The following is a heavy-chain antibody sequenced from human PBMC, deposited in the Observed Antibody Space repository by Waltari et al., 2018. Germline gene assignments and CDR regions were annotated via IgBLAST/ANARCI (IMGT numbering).Heavy chain of an antibody. Sequence: EVQLLESGGGLVQPGGSLRLSCAASGFTFSSYAMSWVRQAPGKGLEWVSAISGSGGSTYYADSVKGRFTISRDNSKNTLYLQMNSLRAEDTAVYYCAKDPSGQWLFYYYGMDVWGQGTTVTVSS. CDR1: GFTFSSYA. V-gene: IGHV3-23*01. D-gene: IGHD6-19*01. CDR2: ISGSGGST. CDR3: AKDPSGQWLFYYYGMDV. J-gene: IGHJ6*02.